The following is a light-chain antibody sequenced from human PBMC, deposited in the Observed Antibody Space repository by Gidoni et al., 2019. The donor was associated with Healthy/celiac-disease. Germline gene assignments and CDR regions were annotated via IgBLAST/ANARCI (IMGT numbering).Light chain of an antibody. V-gene: IGKV2-28*01. CDR1: QSLLHSNGYNY. CDR3: IQALQTPWT. Sequence: DIVMTQSPLSLPVTPGEPASISCRSSQSLLHSNGYNYLDWYLQKPGQSPQLLIYSGSGSGTDFTLKISRVEAEGVGVYYCIQALQTPWTFGQGTKVEIK. J-gene: IGKJ1*01.